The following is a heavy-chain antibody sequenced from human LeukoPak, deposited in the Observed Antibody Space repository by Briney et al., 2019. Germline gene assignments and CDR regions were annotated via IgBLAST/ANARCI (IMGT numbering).Heavy chain of an antibody. CDR1: GYTFTNYG. CDR3: ASHPADIVVVPAAPYFDY. Sequence: ASVKVSCATFGYTFTNYGISWVRQAPGQGLEWMGWISAYNGNINFAQNFQGRVTMTTDTSTSTAYMELRSLRSDDTAVYYCASHPADIVVVPAAPYFDYWGQGTLVTVSS. D-gene: IGHD2-2*01. CDR2: ISAYNGNI. V-gene: IGHV1-18*01. J-gene: IGHJ4*02.